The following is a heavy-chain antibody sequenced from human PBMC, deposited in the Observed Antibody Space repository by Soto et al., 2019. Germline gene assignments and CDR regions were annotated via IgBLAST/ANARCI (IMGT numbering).Heavy chain of an antibody. CDR2: IYYSGST. Sequence: QVQLQESGPGLVKPSETLSLTCTVSGGSISSYYWSWIRQPPGKGLEWIGYIYYSGSTNYNPSLKTRFTISVDTSKNQFSLKLSSVTAADTAVYYCARQNYYDSSGYSNWFDPWGQGTLVTVSS. J-gene: IGHJ5*02. CDR1: GGSISSYY. V-gene: IGHV4-59*01. D-gene: IGHD3-22*01. CDR3: ARQNYYDSSGYSNWFDP.